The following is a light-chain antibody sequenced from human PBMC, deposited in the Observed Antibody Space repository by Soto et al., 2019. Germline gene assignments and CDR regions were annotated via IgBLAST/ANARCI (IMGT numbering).Light chain of an antibody. CDR1: SSDVGGYNY. V-gene: IGLV2-11*01. CDR2: DVS. J-gene: IGLJ1*01. CDR3: CSHAGSNSPYV. Sequence: QSALTQPRSVSGSPGQSVTISCTGTSSDVGGYNYVSWYQKHPGQAPKLLIYDVSERPSGVPDRFSGSKSGNTASLTISGLQIEDESDYFRCSHAGSNSPYVFGSGTKVTVL.